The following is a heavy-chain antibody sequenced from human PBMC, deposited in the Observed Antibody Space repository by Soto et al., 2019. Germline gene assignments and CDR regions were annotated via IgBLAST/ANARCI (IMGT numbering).Heavy chain of an antibody. Sequence: VGSMRISCAASGFPVSSYGMHWVRQAPGKGLEWVAVIWYDGSNKYYADSVKGRFTISRDNSKNTLYLQMNSLRAEDTAVYYCAREILGSSWYYYYGMDVWGQGTTVTLSS. V-gene: IGHV3-33*01. CDR2: IWYDGSNK. CDR3: AREILGSSWYYYYGMDV. J-gene: IGHJ6*02. CDR1: GFPVSSYG. D-gene: IGHD6-13*01.